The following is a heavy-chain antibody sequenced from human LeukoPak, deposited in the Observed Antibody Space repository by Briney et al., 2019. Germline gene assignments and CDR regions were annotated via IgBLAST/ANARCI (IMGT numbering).Heavy chain of an antibody. CDR1: GFTVSSNY. CDR3: ARGLSASGLHYDC. CDR2: TYSGGST. Sequence: GGSLRLSCAASGFTVSSNYMNWVRQAPWKGLEWVSVTYSGGSTYYADSVKGRFTVSRDNSKNTLYLQMNSLSAEDTAVYYCARGLSASGLHYDCWGQGTLVTVSS. J-gene: IGHJ4*02. D-gene: IGHD3-10*01. V-gene: IGHV3-53*01.